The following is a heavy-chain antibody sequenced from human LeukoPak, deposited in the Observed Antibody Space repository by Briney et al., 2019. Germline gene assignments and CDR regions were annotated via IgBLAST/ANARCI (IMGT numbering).Heavy chain of an antibody. CDR2: INPNSGGT. J-gene: IGHJ4*02. CDR3: ARDPMVRGFSLYYFDY. CDR1: GYTFTGYY. D-gene: IGHD3-10*01. V-gene: IGHV1-2*04. Sequence: WASVKVSCKASGYTFTGYYMHWVRQAPGQGLEWMGRINPNSGGTNYAQKFQGWVTMTRDTSISTAYMELSRLRSDDTAVYYCARDPMVRGFSLYYFDYWGQGTLVTVSS.